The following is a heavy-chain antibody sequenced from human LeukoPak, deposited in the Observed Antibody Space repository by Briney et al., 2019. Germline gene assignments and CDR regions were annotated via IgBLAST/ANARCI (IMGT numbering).Heavy chain of an antibody. CDR1: GGSFSGYY. V-gene: IGHV4-34*01. CDR3: AYYDFWSGYPGD. Sequence: SETLSLTCAVYGGSFSGYYWSWIRQPPGKGLEWIGEINHSGSTNYNPSLKSRVTISVDTSKNQFSLKLSSVTAADTAVYYCAYYDFWSGYPGDWGQGTLVTVSS. D-gene: IGHD3-3*01. CDR2: INHSGST. J-gene: IGHJ4*02.